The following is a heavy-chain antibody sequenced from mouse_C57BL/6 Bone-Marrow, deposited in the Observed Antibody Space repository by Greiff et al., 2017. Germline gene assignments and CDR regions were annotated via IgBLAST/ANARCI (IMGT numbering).Heavy chain of an antibody. CDR2: IDPETGGT. V-gene: IGHV1-15*01. J-gene: IGHJ3*01. CDR3: TREEAQRFAY. CDR1: GYTFTDYE. D-gene: IGHD3-2*02. Sequence: VQLQQSGAELVRPGASVTLSCKASGYTFTDYEMHWVKQTPVHGLEWIGAIDPETGGTAYNQKFKGKAILTADKSSSTAYMELRSLTSEDSAVYYCTREEAQRFAYWGQGTLVTVSA.